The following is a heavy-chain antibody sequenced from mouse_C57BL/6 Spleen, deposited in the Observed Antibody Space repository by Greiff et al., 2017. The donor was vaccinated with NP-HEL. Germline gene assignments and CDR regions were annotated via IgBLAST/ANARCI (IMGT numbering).Heavy chain of an antibody. V-gene: IGHV1-26*01. J-gene: IGHJ2*01. CDR1: GYTFTDYY. CDR2: INPNNGGT. Sequence: EVQLQQSGPELVKPGASVKISCKASGYTFTDYYMNWVKQSHGKSLEWIGDINPNNGGTSYNQKFKGKATLTVDKSSSTAYMELRSLTSEDSAVYYCARCYYGNYYFDYWGQGTTLTVSS. D-gene: IGHD2-1*01. CDR3: ARCYYGNYYFDY.